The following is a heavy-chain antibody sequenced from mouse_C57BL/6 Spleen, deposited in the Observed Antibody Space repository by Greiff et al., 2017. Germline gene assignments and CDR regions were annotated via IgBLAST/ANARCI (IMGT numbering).Heavy chain of an antibody. D-gene: IGHD4-1*01. CDR3: TRAGLGGYFDY. V-gene: IGHV1-15*01. J-gene: IGHJ2*01. CDR1: GYTFTDYE. CDR2: IDPETGGT. Sequence: VQLQQSGAELVRPGASVTLSCKASGYTFTDYEMHWVKQTPVHGLEWIGAIDPETGGTAYNQKFKGKAILTADKSSSTAYMELRSLTSEDSAVYYCTRAGLGGYFDYWGQGTTRTVSS.